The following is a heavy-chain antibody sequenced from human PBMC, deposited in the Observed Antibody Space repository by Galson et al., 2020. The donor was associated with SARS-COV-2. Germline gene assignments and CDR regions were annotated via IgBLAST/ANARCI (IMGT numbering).Heavy chain of an antibody. CDR2: IYYSGRT. Sequence: QTLLLTCTVSGGSISSGAYYWRWIRQHPGKGLEWIGYIYYSGRTYYNPSLKSRVTISVDTSKNQFSLKLSSVTAADTAVYYCARYGSWGAFDCWGQGTLVTVSS. CDR1: GGSISSGAYY. CDR3: ARYGSWGAFDC. V-gene: IGHV4-31*02. D-gene: IGHD3-10*01. J-gene: IGHJ4*02.